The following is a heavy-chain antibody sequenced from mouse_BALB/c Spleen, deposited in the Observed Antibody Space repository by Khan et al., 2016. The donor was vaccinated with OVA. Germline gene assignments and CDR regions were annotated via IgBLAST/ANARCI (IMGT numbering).Heavy chain of an antibody. V-gene: IGHV1S137*01. CDR3: ARGGLALYTMDY. Sequence: QVQLQQPGAELVRPGVSVKISCKGSGYTFTDYAMHWVKQSPAKSLEWIGVISTYYGDANYNQQFKGKATLTVDKSSNTAYMDLARLPSEASAIYYCARGGLALYTMDYWGQGTSVTVSS. CDR1: GYTFTDYA. CDR2: ISTYYGDA. J-gene: IGHJ4*01.